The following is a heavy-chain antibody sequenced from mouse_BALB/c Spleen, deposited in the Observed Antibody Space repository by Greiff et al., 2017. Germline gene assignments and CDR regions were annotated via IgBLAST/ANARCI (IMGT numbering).Heavy chain of an antibody. Sequence: QVHVKQSGPELVKPGASVKISCKASGYTFTDYYINWVKQKPGQGLEWIGWIYPGSGNTKYNEKFKGKATLTVDTSSSTAYMQLSSLTSEDTAVYFCARSILLRDFDYWGQGTTLTVSS. D-gene: IGHD2-10*01. CDR3: ARSILLRDFDY. CDR2: IYPGSGNT. V-gene: IGHV1-84*02. CDR1: GYTFTDYY. J-gene: IGHJ2*01.